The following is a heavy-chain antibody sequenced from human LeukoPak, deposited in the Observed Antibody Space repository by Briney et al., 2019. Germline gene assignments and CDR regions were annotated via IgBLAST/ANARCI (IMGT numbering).Heavy chain of an antibody. V-gene: IGHV5-51*01. D-gene: IGHD3-22*01. CDR2: IYPGDSDT. CDR3: ARYYYDSSGYESNAFDI. CDR1: GYSFPSYW. J-gene: IGHJ3*02. Sequence: GESLKISCKGSGYSFPSYWIGWVRQMPGKGLEWMGIIYPGDSDTRYSPSFQGQVTISVDKSISTAYLQWSSLKASDTAMYYCARYYYDSSGYESNAFDIWGQGTMVTVAS.